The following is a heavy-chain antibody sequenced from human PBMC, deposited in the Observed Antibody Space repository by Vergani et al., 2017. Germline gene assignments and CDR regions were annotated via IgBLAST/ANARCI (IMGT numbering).Heavy chain of an antibody. J-gene: IGHJ4*02. V-gene: IGHV3-23*01. Sequence: EVQLLESGGGLVQPGGSLRLSCAASGFTFSSYAMSWVRQAPGKGREWVSAISGSGGSTYYADSVKGRFTISRDNSKNTLYLQMNSLRAEDTAVYYCARADGLRYGDWLLFFYWGQGTLVTVSS. CDR1: GFTFSSYA. CDR3: ARADGLRYGDWLLFFY. CDR2: ISGSGGST. D-gene: IGHD3-9*01.